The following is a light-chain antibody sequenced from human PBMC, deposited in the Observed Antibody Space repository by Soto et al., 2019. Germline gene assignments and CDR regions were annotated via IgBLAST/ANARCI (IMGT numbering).Light chain of an antibody. CDR3: QQYNTYPWT. J-gene: IGKJ1*01. Sequence: DIQMTQSPSTLSASVGDRVTITCRASQSISPNLAWYQQKPGRAPKLLIYKASSLEGGVPSRFSGSGSGTEFTLTISSLQPDDFATYYCQQYNTYPWTFGQGTKVEIK. CDR1: QSISPN. CDR2: KAS. V-gene: IGKV1-5*03.